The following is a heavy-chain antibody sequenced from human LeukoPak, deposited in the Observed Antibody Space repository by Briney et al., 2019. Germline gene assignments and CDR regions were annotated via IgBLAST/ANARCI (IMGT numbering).Heavy chain of an antibody. CDR1: GFTFSSYS. Sequence: PGGSLRLSCAASGFTFSSYSMNWVRQAPGKGLEWVSSISSRSSYIYYADSVKGRFTISRDNAKNSLYLQMNSLRAEDTAVYYCARDGVWFGELFPLGYWGQGTLVTVSS. D-gene: IGHD3-10*01. J-gene: IGHJ4*02. CDR2: ISSRSSYI. CDR3: ARDGVWFGELFPLGY. V-gene: IGHV3-21*01.